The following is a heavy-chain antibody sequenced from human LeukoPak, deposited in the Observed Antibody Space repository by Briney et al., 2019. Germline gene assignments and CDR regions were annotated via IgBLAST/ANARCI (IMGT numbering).Heavy chain of an antibody. CDR2: INTNTGNP. J-gene: IGHJ3*02. V-gene: IGHV7-4-1*02. D-gene: IGHD3-22*01. CDR1: GYTFTSYA. CDR3: ARSITMILVGNDAFDI. Sequence: ASVKVSCKASGYTFTSYAMNWVRQAPGQGLEWMGWINTNTGNPTYAQGFTGRFVFSLDTSVSTAYLQISSLKAEDTAVYYCARSITMILVGNDAFDIWGQGTMVTVSS.